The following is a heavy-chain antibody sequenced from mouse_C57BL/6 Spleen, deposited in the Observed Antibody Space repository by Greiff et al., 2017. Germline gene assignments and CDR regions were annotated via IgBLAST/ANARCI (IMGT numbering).Heavy chain of an antibody. CDR2: IRLKSDNYAT. CDR3: TVGGTYAMDY. D-gene: IGHD2-14*01. Sequence: EVKLMESGGGLVQPGGSMKLSCVASGFTFSNYWMNWVRQSPEKGLEWVAQIRLKSDNYATHYAESVKGRFTISRDDSKSSVYLQMNNLRAEDTGIYYCTVGGTYAMDYWGQGTSVTVSS. J-gene: IGHJ4*01. V-gene: IGHV6-3*01. CDR1: GFTFSNYW.